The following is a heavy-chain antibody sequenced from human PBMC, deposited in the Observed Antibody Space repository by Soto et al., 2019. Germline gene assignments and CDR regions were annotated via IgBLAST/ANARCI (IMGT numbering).Heavy chain of an antibody. V-gene: IGHV4-30-4*08. Sequence: PSETLSITCTVSGGPISSGDCYWSWIRQPPGKGLEWTGYIYYSGSTYYNPSLKSRVTISVDTSKNQFSLKLSSVTAADTAVYYCDRAVGYSYGHGVFDYWGQGTLVTVSS. D-gene: IGHD5-18*01. CDR1: GGPISSGDCY. CDR3: DRAVGYSYGHGVFDY. J-gene: IGHJ4*02. CDR2: IYYSGST.